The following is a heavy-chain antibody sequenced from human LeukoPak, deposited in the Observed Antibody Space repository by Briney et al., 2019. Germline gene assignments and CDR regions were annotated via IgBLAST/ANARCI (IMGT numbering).Heavy chain of an antibody. D-gene: IGHD3-9*01. J-gene: IGHJ4*02. V-gene: IGHV3-48*02. CDR3: ARGALRYSDY. CDR1: GFTFSSYT. CDR2: ISSSSSAI. Sequence: GGSLRLSCAASGFTFSSYTMNWVRQAPGKGLEWVSSISSSSSAIYYAASVKGRFTISRDNAKNSLYLQMNSLRDEDTAAYYCARGALRYSDYWGQGTLVTVSS.